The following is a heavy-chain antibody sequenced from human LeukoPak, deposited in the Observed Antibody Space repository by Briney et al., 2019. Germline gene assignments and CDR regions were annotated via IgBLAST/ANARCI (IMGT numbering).Heavy chain of an antibody. Sequence: SVKVSCKASGGTFSSYAISWVRQAPGQGLEWMGGIIPIFGTANYAQKFQGRVTITADESTSTAYMELSSLRSEDTAVYYCARALVVPAAIWFDPWGREPWSPSPQ. CDR1: GGTFSSYA. V-gene: IGHV1-69*13. CDR2: IIPIFGTA. CDR3: ARALVVPAAIWFDP. D-gene: IGHD2-2*01. J-gene: IGHJ5*02.